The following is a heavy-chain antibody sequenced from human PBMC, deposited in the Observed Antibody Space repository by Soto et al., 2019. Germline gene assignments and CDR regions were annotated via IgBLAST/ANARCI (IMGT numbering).Heavy chain of an antibody. D-gene: IGHD3-22*01. CDR2: IYWDDDK. CDR3: VRDSSGFYGFDY. V-gene: IGHV2-5*02. Sequence: QITLKESGPPLVKPTQTLTLTCTFSGFSLSTNGVGVGWIRQPPGKALEWLALIYWDDDKRYSPSLKSRLTITKDTSRNQVVLTMTNMDPVDTATYYCVRDSSGFYGFDYWGQGTRVTVSS. J-gene: IGHJ4*02. CDR1: GFSLSTNGVG.